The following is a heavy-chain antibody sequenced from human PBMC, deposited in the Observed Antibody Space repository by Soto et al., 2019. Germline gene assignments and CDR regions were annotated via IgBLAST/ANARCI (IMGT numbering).Heavy chain of an antibody. CDR1: GYTFSDHD. CDR2: MNPNSGDT. Sequence: QVQLVQSGAEVKKPGASVKVSCKASGYTFSDHDINWVRQASGQGPEWLGWMNPNSGDTGYAQNFQGRVTMTRDTSKRTAYMELSSLRSEDTAVDDCARVGGNWNDDYFDYWGQGTLVTVSS. D-gene: IGHD1-1*01. J-gene: IGHJ4*02. V-gene: IGHV1-8*01. CDR3: ARVGGNWNDDYFDY.